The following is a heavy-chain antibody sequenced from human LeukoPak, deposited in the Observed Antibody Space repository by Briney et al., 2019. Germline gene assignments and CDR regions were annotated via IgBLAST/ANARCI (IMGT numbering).Heavy chain of an antibody. V-gene: IGHV4-31*03. J-gene: IGHJ4*02. CDR1: GGSISSGGYY. CDR2: IYYSGST. CDR3: ARVRVFYCGSGSYFDY. D-gene: IGHD3-10*01. Sequence: SQTLSLTCTVSGGSISSGGYYWSWIRQHPGKGLEWIGYIYYSGSTYYNPSLKGRVTISVDTSKNQFSLKLSSVTAADTAVYYCARVRVFYCGSGSYFDYWGQGTLVTVSS.